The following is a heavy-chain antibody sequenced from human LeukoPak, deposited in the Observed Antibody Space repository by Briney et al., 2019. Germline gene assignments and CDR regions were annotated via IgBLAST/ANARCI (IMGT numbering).Heavy chain of an antibody. CDR3: ARDLVAVAGTPHFDY. CDR1: GYTSTTYG. Sequence: ASVKVSCKASGYTSTTYGISWVRQAPGQGLEWMGWTYNSYTHYAQTLRDRLTMTTDTSTSTSYMELRSLRSDDTAVYYCARDLVAVAGTPHFDYWGQGTLVTVSS. J-gene: IGHJ4*02. D-gene: IGHD6-19*01. CDR2: TYNSYT. V-gene: IGHV1-18*01.